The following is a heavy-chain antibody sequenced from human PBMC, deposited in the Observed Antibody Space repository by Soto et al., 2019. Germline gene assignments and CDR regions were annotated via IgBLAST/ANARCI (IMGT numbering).Heavy chain of an antibody. CDR2: IYYSGST. CDR1: GGSISGSSYY. V-gene: IGHV4-39*02. CDR3: ARDQIPSGYDYVPWFDP. D-gene: IGHD5-12*01. J-gene: IGHJ5*02. Sequence: PSETLSLTCTVSGGSISGSSYYWGWIRQPPGKGLEWIGSIYYSGSTYYNPSLKSRVTISVDTSKNQFSLKLSSVTAEDTAVYYCARDQIPSGYDYVPWFDPWGQGTLVTVSS.